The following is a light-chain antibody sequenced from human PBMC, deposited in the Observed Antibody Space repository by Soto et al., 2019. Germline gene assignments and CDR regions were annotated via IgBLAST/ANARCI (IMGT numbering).Light chain of an antibody. CDR3: QQYTNWPRT. CDR1: QSVSYN. J-gene: IGKJ2*01. Sequence: EIVMTQSPATLSVSPGERAILSCRASQSVSYNLAWFQQKPGQAPRLLIYGASTRATGIPARFSGSGSGTEFPLTISSLQSEDFAVYYCQQYTNWPRTFGQGTKLEIK. V-gene: IGKV3-15*01. CDR2: GAS.